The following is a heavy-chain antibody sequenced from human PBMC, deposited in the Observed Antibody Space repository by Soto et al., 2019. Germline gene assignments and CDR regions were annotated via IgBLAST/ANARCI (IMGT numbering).Heavy chain of an antibody. CDR2: IIPFLGVT. J-gene: IGHJ4*02. D-gene: IGHD3-10*01. V-gene: IGHV1-69*02. CDR1: GGTFSPYT. Sequence: QVHLVQSGAEVKKPGSSVKVSCKASGGTFSPYTINWVRQAPGQGLEWMGRIIPFLGVTNHAQKFQDRVTITADKSTSTAFLEFRGLRSEDTAVYYCTRGWDSSVSSWEFGGHLGQGTLVTVSS. CDR3: TRGWDSSVSSWEFGGH.